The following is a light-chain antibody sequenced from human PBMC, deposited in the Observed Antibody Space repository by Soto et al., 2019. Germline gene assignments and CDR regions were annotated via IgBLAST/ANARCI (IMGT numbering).Light chain of an antibody. J-gene: IGLJ2*01. V-gene: IGLV7-46*01. CDR1: SGAVTSGHY. Sequence: QAVVTQDPSLTVSPGGTVTLTCGSSSGAVTSGHYPHWFQQKPGQAPRTLIHDTNNKHSWTPARFSGSLLGGKAALTLSGAQPEDEAEYYCMLSYSTAPVFGGGTKLTVL. CDR2: DTN. CDR3: MLSYSTAPV.